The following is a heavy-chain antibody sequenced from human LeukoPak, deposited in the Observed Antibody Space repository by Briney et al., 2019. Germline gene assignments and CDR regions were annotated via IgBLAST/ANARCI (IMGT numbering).Heavy chain of an antibody. CDR1: GFSFSSYA. CDR2: MSSSDDGR. J-gene: IGHJ3*02. CDR3: AKAPRVLDAFDI. V-gene: IGHV3-23*01. Sequence: PGGSLRLSCATSGFSFSSYAMSWVRQAPGKGLEWVSAMSSSDDGRYYAASVRGRFTISRDTSRSTLYLQMNSLRAEDTAVYYCAKAPRVLDAFDIWGQGTMVTVSS.